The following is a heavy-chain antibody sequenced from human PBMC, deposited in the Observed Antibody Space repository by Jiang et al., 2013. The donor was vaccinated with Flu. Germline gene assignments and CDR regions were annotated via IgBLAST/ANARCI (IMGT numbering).Heavy chain of an antibody. CDR2: VYSSGST. D-gene: IGHD3-16*01. V-gene: IGHV4-39*01. CDR3: ARPHERGDYGLDV. Sequence: RQPPGKGLEWIGSVYSSGSTHYNPSLQSRVTISADTSKNQFSLNMNSVTAADTAVYYCARPHERGDYGLDVWGRGTTVTVSS. J-gene: IGHJ6*02.